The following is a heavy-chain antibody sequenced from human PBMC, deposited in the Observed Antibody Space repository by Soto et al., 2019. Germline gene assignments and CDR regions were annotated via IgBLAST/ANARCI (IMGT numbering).Heavy chain of an antibody. CDR3: ARHPRYCSSTSCYGRAWFDP. Sequence: SETLSLTCTVSGGSISSSSYYWGWIRQPPGKGLEWIGSIYYSGSTYYNPSLKSRVTISVDTSKNQFSLKLSSVTAADTAVYYCARHPRYCSSTSCYGRAWFDPWGQGTLVTVSS. D-gene: IGHD2-2*01. V-gene: IGHV4-39*01. J-gene: IGHJ5*02. CDR2: IYYSGST. CDR1: GGSISSSSYY.